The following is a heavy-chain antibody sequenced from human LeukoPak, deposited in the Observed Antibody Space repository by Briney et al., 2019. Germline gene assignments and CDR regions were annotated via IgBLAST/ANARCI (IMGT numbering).Heavy chain of an antibody. CDR1: GFTFSSYA. D-gene: IGHD3-22*01. CDR3: AKAEDPASEYYDSRNVEADY. CDR2: ISGSGGST. J-gene: IGHJ4*02. Sequence: GGSLRLSCAASGFTFSSYAMSWVRQAPGKGLEWVSAISGSGGSTYYADSVKGRFTISRDNSKNTLYLQMNSLRAEDTAVYYCAKAEDPASEYYDSRNVEADYWGQGTLVTVSS. V-gene: IGHV3-23*01.